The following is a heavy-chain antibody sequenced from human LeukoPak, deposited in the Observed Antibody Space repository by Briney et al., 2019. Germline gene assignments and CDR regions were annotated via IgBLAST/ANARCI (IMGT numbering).Heavy chain of an antibody. D-gene: IGHD1-1*01. CDR3: ARRQLERCGLRNWYFDL. J-gene: IGHJ2*01. CDR1: GGSFSGYY. CDR2: INHSGST. V-gene: IGHV4-34*01. Sequence: SETLSLTCAVYGGSFSGYYWSWIRQPPGKGLEWIGEINHSGSTNYNPSLKSRVTISVDTSKNQFSLKLSSVTAADTAVYYCARRQLERCGLRNWYFDLWGRGTLVTVSS.